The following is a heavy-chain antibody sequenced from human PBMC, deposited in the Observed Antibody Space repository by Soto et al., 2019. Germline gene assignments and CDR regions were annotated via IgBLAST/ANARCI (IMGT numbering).Heavy chain of an antibody. CDR3: ARAAPRGNYYDILTGYYATVRYYYYYGMDV. CDR1: GGTFSSYA. J-gene: IGHJ6*02. V-gene: IGHV1-69*13. Sequence: SVKVSCKASGGTFSSYAISWVRQAPVQGLEWMGGIIPIFGTANYAQKFQGRVTITADESTSTAYRELSSLRSEDTAVYDCARAAPRGNYYDILTGYYATVRYYYYYGMDVWGQGTTVTVSS. D-gene: IGHD3-9*01. CDR2: IIPIFGTA.